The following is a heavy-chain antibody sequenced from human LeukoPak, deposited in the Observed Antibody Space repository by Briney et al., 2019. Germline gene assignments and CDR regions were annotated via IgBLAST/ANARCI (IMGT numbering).Heavy chain of an antibody. V-gene: IGHV3-33*01. Sequence: QPGGSLRLSCAASGFIFSTYGMHWVRQAPGKGLEWVAVIWYDGSNKYYADSVQGRFTISRDNAKNSLYLQMNSLRAEDTAVYYCARVSPTDWGALDVWGKGTTVTVSS. CDR3: ARVSPTDWGALDV. CDR2: IWYDGSNK. CDR1: GFIFSTYG. D-gene: IGHD7-27*01. J-gene: IGHJ6*04.